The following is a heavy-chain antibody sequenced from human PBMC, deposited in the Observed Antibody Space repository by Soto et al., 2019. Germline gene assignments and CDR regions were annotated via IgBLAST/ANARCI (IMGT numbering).Heavy chain of an antibody. D-gene: IGHD3-10*01. J-gene: IGHJ4*02. CDR1: GFTFSSYW. CDR3: ARQAPGGILWFLTGVDY. CDR2: IKQDGSEK. Sequence: HPGGSLRLSCAASGFTFSSYWMSWVRQAPGKGLEWVANIKQDGSEKYYVDSVKGRFTISRDNAKNSLYLQMNSLRAEDTAVYYCARQAPGGILWFLTGVDYWGQGTLVTVSS. V-gene: IGHV3-7*03.